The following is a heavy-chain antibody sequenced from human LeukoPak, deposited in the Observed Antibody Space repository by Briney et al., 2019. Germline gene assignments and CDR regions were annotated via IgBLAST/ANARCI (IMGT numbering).Heavy chain of an antibody. D-gene: IGHD3-3*01. J-gene: IGHJ4*02. CDR3: ARQNDFRLDY. CDR1: GYTFSSYW. V-gene: IGHV5-51*01. Sequence: GESLRISCKGSGYTFSSYWIGWVRQMPGKGLEWMGIIYPGDSDTRYSPSLQGQVTISVDTSIGTAYLQWGSLKASDTAIYYCARQNDFRLDYWGQGTLVTVSS. CDR2: IYPGDSDT.